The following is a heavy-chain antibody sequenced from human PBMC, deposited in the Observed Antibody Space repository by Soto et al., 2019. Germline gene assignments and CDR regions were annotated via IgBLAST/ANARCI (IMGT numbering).Heavy chain of an antibody. V-gene: IGHV4-39*01. CDR3: ARLRAHYYYYGMDV. J-gene: IGHJ6*02. CDR1: GGSISSSSYY. D-gene: IGHD3-10*01. CDR2: IYYSGST. Sequence: KPSETLSLTCTVSGGSISSSSYYWGWIRQPPGKGLEWIGSIYYSGSTYYNPSLKSRVTISVDTSKNQFSLKLSSVTAADTAVYYCARLRAHYYYYGMDVWGQGTTVTVSS.